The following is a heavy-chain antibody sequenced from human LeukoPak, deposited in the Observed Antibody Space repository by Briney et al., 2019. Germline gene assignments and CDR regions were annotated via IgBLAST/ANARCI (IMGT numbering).Heavy chain of an antibody. CDR3: ARREYYYDSSGYRSHFDY. Sequence: GESLKISCKGSGYSFTSYWIGWVRQMPGKGLEWMGVIYPGDSDTRYSPSFQGQVSISADKSITTAYLQWSSLKASDTAMYYCARREYYYDSSGYRSHFDYWGQGTLVTVSS. J-gene: IGHJ4*02. CDR1: GYSFTSYW. CDR2: IYPGDSDT. V-gene: IGHV5-51*01. D-gene: IGHD3-22*01.